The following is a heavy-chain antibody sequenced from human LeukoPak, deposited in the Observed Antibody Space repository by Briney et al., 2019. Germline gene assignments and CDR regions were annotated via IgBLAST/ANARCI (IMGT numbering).Heavy chain of an antibody. J-gene: IGHJ4*02. Sequence: GRSLRLSCAASGFTFSSYAMHWVRQAPGKGLEWVAVISYDGSNKYYADSVKGRFTISRDNSKNTLYLQMNSLRAEDTAVYYCARAYYYGSGSYYTQSPLDYWGQGTLFSLSS. CDR2: ISYDGSNK. V-gene: IGHV3-30-3*01. D-gene: IGHD3-10*01. CDR1: GFTFSSYA. CDR3: ARAYYYGSGSYYTQSPLDY.